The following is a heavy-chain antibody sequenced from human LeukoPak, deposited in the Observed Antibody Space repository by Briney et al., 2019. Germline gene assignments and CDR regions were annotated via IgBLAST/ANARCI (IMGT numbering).Heavy chain of an antibody. CDR1: GYTFTSYG. CDR2: ISAYNGNT. J-gene: IGHJ6*03. D-gene: IGHD2-21*02. Sequence: GASVKVSCKASGYTFTSYGISWVRQAPGQGLEWMGWISAYNGNTNYAEKLQGRVTMTTDTSTSTAYMELRSLRSDDTGVYYCARDARTALIDHYYMNVWGKGTTVT. V-gene: IGHV1-18*01. CDR3: ARDARTALIDHYYMNV.